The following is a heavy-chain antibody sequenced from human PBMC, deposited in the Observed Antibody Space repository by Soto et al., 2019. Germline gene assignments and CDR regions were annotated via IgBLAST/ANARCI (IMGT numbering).Heavy chain of an antibody. CDR3: AWLATNIAAAGLGVAY. D-gene: IGHD6-13*01. V-gene: IGHV4-4*02. Sequence: SENLTLTSAVSGGATSRINWWSLVRQPPGKALEWIGEIYHSGSTNYNPTLKSRVTISVAKSKNQFFLKLSSVTAADTAVYYCAWLATNIAAAGLGVAYSGQGTLVIV. CDR2: IYHSGST. J-gene: IGHJ4*02. CDR1: GGATSRINW.